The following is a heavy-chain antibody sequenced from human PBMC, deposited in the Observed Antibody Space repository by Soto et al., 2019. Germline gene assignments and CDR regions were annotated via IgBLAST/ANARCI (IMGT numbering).Heavy chain of an antibody. V-gene: IGHV3-13*05. CDR1: GFTFSRYD. D-gene: IGHD6-19*01. J-gene: IGHJ4*02. CDR3: ARESSDWSAVDY. Sequence: EVQLVASGGGLVQPGGSLRLSCAASGFTFSRYDMHWVRQGTGKGLEWVSGIDTTGAPYYSGSVKGRFTISRENAKNSLFLEMDSLRPGDTAVYYCARESSDWSAVDYWGQGTLVTVSS. CDR2: IDTTGAP.